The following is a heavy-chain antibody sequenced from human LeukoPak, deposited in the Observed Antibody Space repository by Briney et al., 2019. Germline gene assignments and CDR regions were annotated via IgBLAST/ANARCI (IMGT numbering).Heavy chain of an antibody. CDR3: ARDSKYYYGSGSYSPFDY. CDR2: ISSSSSTI. D-gene: IGHD3-10*01. CDR1: GFTFSSYS. Sequence: GGSLRLSCAASGFTFSSYSMNWVRQAPGKGLEWVSYISSSSSTIYYADSVKGRFTISRDNAKNSLYLQMNSLRAEDTAVYYCARDSKYYYGSGSYSPFDYWGQGTLVTVSS. J-gene: IGHJ4*02. V-gene: IGHV3-48*04.